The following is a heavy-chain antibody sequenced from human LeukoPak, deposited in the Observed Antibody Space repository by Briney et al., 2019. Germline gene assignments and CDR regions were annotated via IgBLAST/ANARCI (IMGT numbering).Heavy chain of an antibody. CDR2: ISGSGGST. CDR3: AKAVTVTTHYYGMDV. Sequence: GGSLRLSCAASGFTFSSYAMSWVRQAPGEGLEWVSAISGSGGSTYYADSVKGRFTISRDNSKNTLYLQMNSLRAEDTAVYYCAKAVTVTTHYYGMDVWGQGTTVTVSS. V-gene: IGHV3-23*01. D-gene: IGHD4-11*01. CDR1: GFTFSSYA. J-gene: IGHJ6*02.